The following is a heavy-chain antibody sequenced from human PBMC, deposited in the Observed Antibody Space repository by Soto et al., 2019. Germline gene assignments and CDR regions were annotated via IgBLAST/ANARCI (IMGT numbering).Heavy chain of an antibody. CDR1: GGSFSGYY. CDR2: INHSGST. J-gene: IGHJ3*01. D-gene: IGHD6-19*01. CDR3: AIFNVQWLVDDSFDF. Sequence: SETLSLTCAVYGGSFSGYYWSWIRQPPGKGLEWIGEINHSGSTNYNPSLKSRVTISVDTSKNQFSLKLSSVTAADTAVYYCAIFNVQWLVDDSFDFWGPGIMVTV. V-gene: IGHV4-34*01.